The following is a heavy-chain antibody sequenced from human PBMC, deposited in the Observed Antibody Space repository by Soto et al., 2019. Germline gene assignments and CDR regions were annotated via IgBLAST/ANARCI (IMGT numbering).Heavy chain of an antibody. CDR3: ARDNPLFSFGYQRGSYFDY. Sequence: GGSLRLSCLVSGLTVTSNSMNWVRQAPGKGLEWVSIIDSGGRTNYADSVKGRFAISRDTSRNTLYLQMSILRVEDTAVYYCARDNPLFSFGYQRGSYFDYWGQGALLTVSS. J-gene: IGHJ4*02. D-gene: IGHD3-22*01. CDR1: GLTVTSNS. CDR2: IDSGGRT. V-gene: IGHV3-66*01.